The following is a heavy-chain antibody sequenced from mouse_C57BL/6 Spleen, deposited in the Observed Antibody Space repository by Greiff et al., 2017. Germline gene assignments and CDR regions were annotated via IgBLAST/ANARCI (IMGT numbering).Heavy chain of an antibody. V-gene: IGHV1-69*01. J-gene: IGHJ1*03. Sequence: QVQLQQPGAELVMPGASVKLSCKASGYTFTSYWMHWVKQRPGQGLEWIGEIDPSDSYTNYNQKFKGKSTLTVDKSSSTAYMQLSSLTSEDSAVYYCGRSRGSSYEGWDFDGWGTGTTVTVSS. CDR2: IDPSDSYT. CDR1: GYTFTSYW. CDR3: GRSRGSSYEGWDFDG. D-gene: IGHD1-1*01.